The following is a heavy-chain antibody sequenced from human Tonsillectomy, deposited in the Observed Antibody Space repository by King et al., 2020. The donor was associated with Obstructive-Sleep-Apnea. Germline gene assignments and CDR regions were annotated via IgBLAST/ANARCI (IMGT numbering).Heavy chain of an antibody. V-gene: IGHV3-30*02. D-gene: IGHD5-12*01. CDR1: GFTFSSYG. CDR3: AKDVAMGLSPQDY. Sequence: VQLVESGGGVVQPGGSLRLSCAASGFTFSSYGMHWVRQAPGKGLEWVAFIRYDGSNKYYADSVKGRFTISRDNSKNTLYLQMNSLRAEDTAVYYCAKDVAMGLSPQDYWGQGTLVTVSS. J-gene: IGHJ4*02. CDR2: IRYDGSNK.